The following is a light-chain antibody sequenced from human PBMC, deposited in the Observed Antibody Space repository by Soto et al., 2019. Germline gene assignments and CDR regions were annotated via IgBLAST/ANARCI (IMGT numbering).Light chain of an antibody. CDR2: DVS. CDR1: SSDVGGSNH. J-gene: IGLJ2*01. CDR3: SSYTTIRTVK. V-gene: IGLV2-14*03. Sequence: QSALTQPASVSGSPGQSITISCTGTSSDVGGSNHVSWYQQHPDKAPRLMIYDVSNRPSGISNRFSGSKSGNTASLTISGLQAEDEADYYFSSYTTIRTVKFGGGTKLTVL.